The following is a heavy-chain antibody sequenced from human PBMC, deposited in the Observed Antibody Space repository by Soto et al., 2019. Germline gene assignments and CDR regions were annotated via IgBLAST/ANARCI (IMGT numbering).Heavy chain of an antibody. CDR2: ISYDGSNK. Sequence: GGSLRLSCAASGFTFSSYAMHWVRQAPGKGLEWVAVISYDGSNKYYADSVKGRFTISRDNSKNTLCLQMNSLRAEDTAVYYCARDPEDIVVVVAATYRAGMYGMDVWGQGTTVTAP. V-gene: IGHV3-30-3*01. J-gene: IGHJ6*02. CDR1: GFTFSSYA. CDR3: ARDPEDIVVVVAATYRAGMYGMDV. D-gene: IGHD2-15*01.